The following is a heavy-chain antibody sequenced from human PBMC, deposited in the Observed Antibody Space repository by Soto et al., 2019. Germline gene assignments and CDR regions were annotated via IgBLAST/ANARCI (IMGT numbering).Heavy chain of an antibody. CDR3: AIVVVPAAIGNWFYP. J-gene: IGHJ5*02. CDR2: ISAYNGNT. V-gene: IGHV1-18*01. CDR1: GYTFTSYG. Sequence: GASVKVSCKASGYTFTSYGISWVRQAPGQGLEWMGWISAYNGNTNYAQKLQGRVTMTTDTSTSTAYMELRSLRSDDTAVYYCAIVVVPAAIGNWFYPWGQGSLVTVSS. D-gene: IGHD2-2*01.